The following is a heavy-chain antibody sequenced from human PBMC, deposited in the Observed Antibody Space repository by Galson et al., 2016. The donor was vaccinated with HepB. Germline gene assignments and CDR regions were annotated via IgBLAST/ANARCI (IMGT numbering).Heavy chain of an antibody. D-gene: IGHD5-18*01. V-gene: IGHV3-66*01. Sequence: SLRLSCAASGFTFSAYPMHWVRQAPGKGLEWVSVIYSGGSTYYADSVKGRFTISRDNSKNTLYLQMNSLRAEDTAVYYCARGGRDTAMDYYYYGMDVWGQGTTVTVSS. CDR2: IYSGGST. CDR3: ARGGRDTAMDYYYYGMDV. J-gene: IGHJ6*02. CDR1: GFTFSAYP.